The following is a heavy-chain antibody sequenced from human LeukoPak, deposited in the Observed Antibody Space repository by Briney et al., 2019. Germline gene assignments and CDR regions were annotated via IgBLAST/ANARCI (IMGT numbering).Heavy chain of an antibody. V-gene: IGHV4-38-2*01. D-gene: IGHD2-8*01. CDR3: ARHKYCTNGVCHIGY. CDR2: IYHSGST. J-gene: IGHJ4*02. CDR1: GYSISSGYY. Sequence: SETLSLTCAVSGYSISSGYYWGWIRQPPGKGLEWIGSIYHSGSTYYNPSLKSRVTISVDTSKNQFSLKLSSVTAADTAVYYCARHKYCTNGVCHIGYWGQGTLVTVSS.